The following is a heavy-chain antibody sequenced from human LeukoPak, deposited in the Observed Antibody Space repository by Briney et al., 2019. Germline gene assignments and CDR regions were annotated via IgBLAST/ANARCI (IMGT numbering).Heavy chain of an antibody. D-gene: IGHD3-9*01. Sequence: ASVKVSCKASGGTFSSFALIWVRQAPGQGLEWMGGIIPRSATAKYAQRFQGRVTITADESTSTAYMELSSLTSEDTAIYYCASGNDLFTEYLTRFDPWGQGTLVTVSS. CDR1: GGTFSSFA. CDR2: IIPRSATA. J-gene: IGHJ5*02. V-gene: IGHV1-69*13. CDR3: ASGNDLFTEYLTRFDP.